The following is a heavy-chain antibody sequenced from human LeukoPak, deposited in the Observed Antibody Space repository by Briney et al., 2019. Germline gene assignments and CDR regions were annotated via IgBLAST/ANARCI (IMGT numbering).Heavy chain of an antibody. V-gene: IGHV3-48*03. Sequence: PGGSLRLSCAASGFTFSSYEMNWVRQAPGKGLEWVSYISSSGSTVYYADSVKGRFTISRDNAKDSLYLQMNSLRAEDTAVYYCARETGSYDYWGQGTLVTVSS. CDR1: GFTFSSYE. CDR3: ARETGSYDY. D-gene: IGHD3-9*01. CDR2: ISSSGSTV. J-gene: IGHJ4*02.